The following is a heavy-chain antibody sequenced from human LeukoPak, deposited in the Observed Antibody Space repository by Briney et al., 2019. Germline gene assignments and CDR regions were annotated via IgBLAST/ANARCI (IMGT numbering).Heavy chain of an antibody. J-gene: IGHJ4*02. V-gene: IGHV4-31*03. Sequence: NPSQTLSLTCTVSGGSISSGGYYWSWTRQHPGKGLEWIGYIYYSGSTYYNPYLKSRVTISVDTSKNQFSLKLSSVTAADTAVYYCARVAGYSNYGEDYYFDYWGQGTLVTVSS. CDR2: IYYSGST. D-gene: IGHD4-11*01. CDR1: GGSISSGGYY. CDR3: ARVAGYSNYGEDYYFDY.